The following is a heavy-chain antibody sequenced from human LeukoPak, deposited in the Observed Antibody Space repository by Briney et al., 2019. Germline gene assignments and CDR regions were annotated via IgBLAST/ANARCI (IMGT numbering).Heavy chain of an antibody. CDR2: IYHSGST. CDR3: ARHGTSSYYYYAMDV. CDR1: GGSISSYY. V-gene: IGHV4-59*08. Sequence: PSETLSLTCTVSGGSISSYYWSWIRQSPGKGLEWIGYIYHSGSTNYNPSLRSRVTISVATSKNQFSVKLSSVTAADTAVYYCARHGTSSYYYYAMDVWGQGTTVTVSS. D-gene: IGHD1-1*01. J-gene: IGHJ6*02.